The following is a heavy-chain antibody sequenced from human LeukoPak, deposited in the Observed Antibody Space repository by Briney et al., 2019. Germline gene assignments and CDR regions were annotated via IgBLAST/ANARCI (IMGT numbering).Heavy chain of an antibody. CDR3: AKAIGWFGEYYYYMDV. V-gene: IGHV3-23*01. CDR1: GFTFSSYA. Sequence: GGSLRLSCAASGFTFSSYAMSWVRQAPGKGLEWVSAISGSGGSTYYADSVKGRFTISRDNSKNTLYLQMNSLRAEDTAVCYCAKAIGWFGEYYYYMDVWGKGTTVTVSS. D-gene: IGHD3-10*01. CDR2: ISGSGGST. J-gene: IGHJ6*03.